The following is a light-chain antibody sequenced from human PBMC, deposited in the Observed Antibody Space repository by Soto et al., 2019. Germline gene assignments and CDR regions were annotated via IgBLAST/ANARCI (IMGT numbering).Light chain of an antibody. V-gene: IGKV3D-20*02. J-gene: IGKJ5*01. CDR3: QQRSNWPPKIT. CDR1: QSVSSSY. Sequence: EIVLTQSPGTLSLSPGERATLSCRASQSVSSSYLAWYQQKPGQAPRLLVYGASTRATDIPARFSGSGSETDFTLTISSLEPQDFAVYYCQQRSNWPPKITFGQGTRLEIK. CDR2: GAS.